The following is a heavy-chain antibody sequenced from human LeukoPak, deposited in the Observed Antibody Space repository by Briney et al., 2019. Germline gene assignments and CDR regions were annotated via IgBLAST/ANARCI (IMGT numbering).Heavy chain of an antibody. Sequence: GSLTLSCELSGFTSPSFAISWVRQPPGEGLEWRSGILASGHYIYQAESVKGRFNISRDNSKNTLYIEINSLRVEDTAVYYCARDGSWGDYQFYFYMDVWGKGTTVTVSS. D-gene: IGHD2-2*01. V-gene: IGHV3-23*01. J-gene: IGHJ6*03. CDR2: ILASGHYI. CDR3: ARDGSWGDYQFYFYMDV. CDR1: GFTSPSFA.